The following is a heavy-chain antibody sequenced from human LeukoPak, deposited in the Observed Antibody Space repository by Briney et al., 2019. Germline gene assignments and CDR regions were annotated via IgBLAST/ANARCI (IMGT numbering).Heavy chain of an antibody. CDR1: GFTFSDYG. CDR3: AKGYWSGYSFDNWFDP. J-gene: IGHJ5*02. CDR2: IRYDGSNK. Sequence: GGSLRLSCAASGFTFSDYGMHWVRQAPGKGREWVAFIRYDGSNKYYADSVKGRFTISRDNSKNTLYLQMNTLRAEDTAVYFCAKGYWSGYSFDNWFDPWGQGTLVTVSS. V-gene: IGHV3-30*02. D-gene: IGHD3-3*01.